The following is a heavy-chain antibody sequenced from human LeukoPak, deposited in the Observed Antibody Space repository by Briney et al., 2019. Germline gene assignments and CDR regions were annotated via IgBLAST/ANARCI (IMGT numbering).Heavy chain of an antibody. Sequence: GGSLRLSCEASGFTFSSYWMHWVRQAPGKGLVWVSRVDSGGNNTICADSVQGRFTISRDNANNSLYLQINSLRAEDTALYYCARGGPDHAFDVWGQGTMVTVSS. CDR1: GFTFSSYW. CDR2: VDSGGNNT. CDR3: ARGGPDHAFDV. V-gene: IGHV3-74*01. J-gene: IGHJ3*01. D-gene: IGHD1-14*01.